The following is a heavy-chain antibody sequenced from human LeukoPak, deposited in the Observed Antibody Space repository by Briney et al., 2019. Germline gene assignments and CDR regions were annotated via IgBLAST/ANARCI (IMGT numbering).Heavy chain of an antibody. D-gene: IGHD2-2*01. CDR1: GGSFSGYY. V-gene: IGHV4-34*01. J-gene: IGHJ4*02. CDR2: INHSGST. CDR3: ARGPLKGFCSSTSCTGGPRLDY. Sequence: SETLSLTSAVYGGSFSGYYWSWIRQPPGEGLEWIGEINHSGSTNYNPSLKVRVTISVHTSKNQFSLKLSSVTAADTAVYYCARGPLKGFCSSTSCTGGPRLDYWGQGTLVTVSS.